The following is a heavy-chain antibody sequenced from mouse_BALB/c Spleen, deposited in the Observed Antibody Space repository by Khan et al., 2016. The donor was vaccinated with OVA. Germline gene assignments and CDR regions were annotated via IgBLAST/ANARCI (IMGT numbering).Heavy chain of an antibody. CDR1: GYSITSGYG. CDR2: ISYSGST. J-gene: IGHJ2*01. D-gene: IGHD1-2*01. V-gene: IGHV3-2*02. Sequence: VQLQQSGPGLVKPSQSLSLTCTVTGYSITSGYGWNWIRQFPGNKLEWMGYISYSGSTNYNPSLKSRISITRDTSKNQFFLQLNSVTTEDTATYYCDRTARIKYWGQGTTLTGSS. CDR3: DRTARIKY.